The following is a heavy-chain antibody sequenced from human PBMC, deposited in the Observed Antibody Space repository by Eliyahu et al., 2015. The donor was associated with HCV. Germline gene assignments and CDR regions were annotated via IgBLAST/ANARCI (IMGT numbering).Heavy chain of an antibody. CDR1: GYRLTESS. J-gene: IGHJ4*02. V-gene: IGHV1-24*01. D-gene: IGHD3-16*02. Sequence: QVQMVQSGAEVKKPGASVKVSCKVSGYRLTESSILWARQAPGKGLEWMGGFEFEYGKTVYAQNFQGRVVMTEDTSTDTAYMELSSLTSEDTAIYYCATLGGIYRSLYHFDYWGQGTLVTVSS. CDR3: ATLGGIYRSLYHFDY. CDR2: FEFEYGKT.